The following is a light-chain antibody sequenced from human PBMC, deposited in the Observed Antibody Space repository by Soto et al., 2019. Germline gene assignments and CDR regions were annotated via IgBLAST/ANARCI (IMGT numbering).Light chain of an antibody. J-gene: IGKJ4*01. Sequence: EIVMTQSPLSLSVTLGEPASISCRSSQSPLNRNGNISLDWYLQKPGQSPQLVIYSVSNRASGVPERVSGGGSGTDFTLKISRVEAEDVGIYYCMNAVQTLTFGGGTKVQI. CDR3: MNAVQTLT. V-gene: IGKV2-28*01. CDR1: QSPLNRNGNIS. CDR2: SVS.